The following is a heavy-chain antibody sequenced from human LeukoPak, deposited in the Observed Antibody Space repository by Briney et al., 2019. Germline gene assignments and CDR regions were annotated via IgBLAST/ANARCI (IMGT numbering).Heavy chain of an antibody. V-gene: IGHV3-23*01. CDR2: ISGRGGSR. J-gene: IGHJ4*02. CDR1: GFTFSS. Sequence: GGSLRLSCAASGFTFSSWVRQAPGKGLEWVSTISGRGGSRSYADSVKGRFTISRDNSKNTLYLQMNSLRAEDTAVYYCARDNLEGYYFDYWGQETLVTVSS. CDR3: ARDNLEGYYFDY. D-gene: IGHD3-3*01.